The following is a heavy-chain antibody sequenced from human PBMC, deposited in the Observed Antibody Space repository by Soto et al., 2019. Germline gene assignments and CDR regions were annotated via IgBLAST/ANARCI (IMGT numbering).Heavy chain of an antibody. CDR2: IYHSGST. CDR1: GDSISRSNW. V-gene: IGHV4-4*02. Sequence: QVQLQESGPGLVKPSGTLSLTCAVSGDSISRSNWWSWVRQPPGKGLEWIGEIYHSGSTNYNPSLKSRVTIAVDKSKNQFSLKLSSVTAADTAMYYCARRGDGDYYFDYWGQGTLVTVSS. D-gene: IGHD4-17*01. CDR3: ARRGDGDYYFDY. J-gene: IGHJ4*02.